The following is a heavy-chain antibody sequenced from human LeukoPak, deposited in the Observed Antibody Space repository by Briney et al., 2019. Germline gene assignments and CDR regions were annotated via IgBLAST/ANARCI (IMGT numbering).Heavy chain of an antibody. J-gene: IGHJ6*03. CDR1: GFTFNNYA. CDR2: ITGSGGST. D-gene: IGHD6-13*01. V-gene: IGHV3-23*01. Sequence: GGSLRLSCAASGFTFNNYAMSWVRQAPGKGLEWVSTITGSGGSTYSADSVKGRLTITRDNSKNTLYLQMNSLRADDTALYYCARNQDSSWYYYYMDVWGKGTTVTVSS. CDR3: ARNQDSSWYYYYMDV.